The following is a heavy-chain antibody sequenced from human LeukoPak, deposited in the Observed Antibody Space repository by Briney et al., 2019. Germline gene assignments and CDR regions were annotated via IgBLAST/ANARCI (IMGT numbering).Heavy chain of an antibody. CDR2: IIPIFGTA. J-gene: IGHJ6*03. CDR1: GYTFTSYA. V-gene: IGHV1-69*13. CDR3: ASSLRLEWLPMDV. D-gene: IGHD3-3*01. Sequence: SVKVSCKASGYTFTSYAMNWVRQAPGQGLEWMGGIIPIFGTANYAQKFQGRVTITADESTSTAYMELSSLRSEDTAVYYCASSLRLEWLPMDVWGKGTTVTVSS.